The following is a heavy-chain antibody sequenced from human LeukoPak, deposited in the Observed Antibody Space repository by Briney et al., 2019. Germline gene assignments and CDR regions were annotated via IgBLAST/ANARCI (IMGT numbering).Heavy chain of an antibody. D-gene: IGHD3-22*01. V-gene: IGHV4-34*01. CDR3: ARGRKDYYDSSRYFDY. J-gene: IGHJ4*02. CDR2: INHSENT. CDR1: GGSFSGYY. Sequence: SETLSLTCAVYGGSFSGYYWSWIRQPPGKGLEWIGEINHSENTNYTPSLKSRVTISVDTSKNQFSLKLSSVTAADTAVYYCARGRKDYYDSSRYFDYWGQETLVTVSS.